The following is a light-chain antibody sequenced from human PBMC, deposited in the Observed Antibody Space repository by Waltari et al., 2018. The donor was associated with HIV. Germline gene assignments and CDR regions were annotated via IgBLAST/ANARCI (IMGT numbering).Light chain of an antibody. Sequence: SYVLTQPPSVSVAPGQPARLTCGGNNIGSKSGHWYQQRPDRAPVLVMYDDSDRPSGIPERFSGSNSANTATLTISRVEAGDEADYYCQVWDSSSDHWVFGGGTKLTVL. CDR2: DDS. J-gene: IGLJ3*02. CDR3: QVWDSSSDHWV. V-gene: IGLV3-21*02. CDR1: NIGSKS.